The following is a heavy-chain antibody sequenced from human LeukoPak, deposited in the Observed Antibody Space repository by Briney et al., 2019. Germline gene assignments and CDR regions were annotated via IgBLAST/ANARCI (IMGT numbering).Heavy chain of an antibody. D-gene: IGHD6-19*01. J-gene: IGHJ4*02. CDR3: ARGGDSSGWYVFDY. CDR2: IVVGSGNT. Sequence: SVKVSCKASGFTFTSSAVQWVRQARGQRLEWIGWIVVGSGNTNYAQKFQERVTMTTDTSTSTAYMDLRSLRSDDTAVYYCARGGDSSGWYVFDYWGQGTLVTVSS. CDR1: GFTFTSSA. V-gene: IGHV1-58*01.